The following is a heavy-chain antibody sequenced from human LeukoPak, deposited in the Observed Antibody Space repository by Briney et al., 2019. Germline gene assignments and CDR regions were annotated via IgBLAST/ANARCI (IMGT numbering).Heavy chain of an antibody. D-gene: IGHD5-24*01. Sequence: SETLSLTCSVSGGFIIGHYWNWIRQPPGKGLEWIGYIYYTGSTIYNASLQGRVAISVDASKIEFYLRLNSVTAADSAVYYCARGSLDGSKPHSDYWGQGTLVTVSS. CDR3: ARGSLDGSKPHSDY. J-gene: IGHJ4*02. CDR1: GGFIIGHY. CDR2: IYYTGST. V-gene: IGHV4-59*11.